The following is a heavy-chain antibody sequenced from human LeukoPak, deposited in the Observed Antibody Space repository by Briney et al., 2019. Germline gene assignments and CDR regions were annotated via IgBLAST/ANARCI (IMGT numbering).Heavy chain of an antibody. V-gene: IGHV4-39*07. D-gene: IGHD1-26*01. CDR3: ARGSGSAPGY. J-gene: IGHJ4*02. CDR2: IYYSGST. Sequence: SETLSLTCTVSGGSISSSSYYWGWIRQPPGKGLEWIGSIYYSGSTYYNPSLKSRVTISVDTSKNQFSLKLSSVTAADTAVYYCARGSGSAPGYWGQGTLVTVSS. CDR1: GGSISSSSYY.